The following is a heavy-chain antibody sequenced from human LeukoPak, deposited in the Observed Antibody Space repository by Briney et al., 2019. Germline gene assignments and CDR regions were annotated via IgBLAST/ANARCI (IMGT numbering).Heavy chain of an antibody. D-gene: IGHD4-11*01. Sequence: GGSLRLSCAASGFTFSSYAMSWVRQAPGKGLEWVAFIRYDGSNKYYADSVKGRFTISRDNSKNTLYLQMNSLRAEDTAVYYCAKDSGNYALPLDYWGQGTLVTVSS. V-gene: IGHV3-30*02. CDR2: IRYDGSNK. CDR3: AKDSGNYALPLDY. J-gene: IGHJ4*02. CDR1: GFTFSSYA.